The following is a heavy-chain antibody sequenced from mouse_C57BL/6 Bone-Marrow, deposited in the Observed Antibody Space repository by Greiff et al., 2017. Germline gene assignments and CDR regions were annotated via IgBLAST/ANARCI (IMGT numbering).Heavy chain of an antibody. J-gene: IGHJ4*01. CDR2: IDPENGDT. Sequence: VHVKQSGAELVRPGASVKLSCTASGFNIKDDYMHWVKQRPEQGLEWIGWIDPENGDTEYASKFQGKATITADTASNTAYLQLSSLTSEDTAVYYCTTSPGAMDYWGQGTSVTVSS. CDR1: GFNIKDDY. D-gene: IGHD4-1*01. V-gene: IGHV14-4*01. CDR3: TTSPGAMDY.